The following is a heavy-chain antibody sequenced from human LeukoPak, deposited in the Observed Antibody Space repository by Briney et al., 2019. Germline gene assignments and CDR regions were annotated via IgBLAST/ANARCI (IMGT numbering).Heavy chain of an antibody. CDR1: GFTFNNHA. Sequence: GGSLRLSCVVSGFTFNNHAMSWVRQAPGKGLEWVSAISGSGDNTFYAGSVRGRFTVSRDNSKNTLYLQMDSLRAEDTAIYYCTKDFRGSGYFFDYWGQGTPVTVSS. J-gene: IGHJ4*02. CDR2: ISGSGDNT. V-gene: IGHV3-23*01. CDR3: TKDFRGSGYFFDY. D-gene: IGHD3-10*01.